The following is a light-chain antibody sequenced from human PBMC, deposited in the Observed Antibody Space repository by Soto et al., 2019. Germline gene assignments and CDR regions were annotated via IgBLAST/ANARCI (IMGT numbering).Light chain of an antibody. V-gene: IGLV6-57*03. CDR2: EDN. Sequence: NFMLTQPHFVSESPGKTVTISCTRSSGSIASNYVQWYQQRPGSAPTTVIYEDNQRPSGVPDRFSGSIDSSSNSASLTISGLKTEDEADYYCQSYDSSNHWVFGGGTKVTVL. CDR1: SGSIASNY. CDR3: QSYDSSNHWV. J-gene: IGLJ3*02.